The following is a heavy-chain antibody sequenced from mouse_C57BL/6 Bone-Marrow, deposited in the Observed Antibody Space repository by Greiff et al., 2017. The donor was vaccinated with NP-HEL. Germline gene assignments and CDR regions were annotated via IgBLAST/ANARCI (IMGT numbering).Heavy chain of an antibody. CDR1: GFTFSDFY. Sequence: EVQRVESGGGLVQSGRSLRLSCATSGFTFSDFYMEWVRQAPGKGLEWIAASRNKANDYTTEYSASVTGRFIVSRDTSQSILYLQMNALRAEDTAIYYCARDAFYYGYFDYWGQGTTLTVSS. D-gene: IGHD2-1*01. V-gene: IGHV7-1*01. CDR3: ARDAFYYGYFDY. J-gene: IGHJ2*01. CDR2: SRNKANDYTT.